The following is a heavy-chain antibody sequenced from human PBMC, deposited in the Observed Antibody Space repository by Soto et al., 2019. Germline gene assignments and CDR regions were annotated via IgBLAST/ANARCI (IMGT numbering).Heavy chain of an antibody. CDR1: GGTFSSYA. CDR3: ARRNYYGSGSSETRGDAFDI. Sequence: QVRLVQSGAEVKKPGSSVKVSCKASGGTFSSYAISWVRQAPGQGLEWMGGIIPIFGTANYAQKFQGRVTITADESTSTAYMELSSLRSEDTAVYYCARRNYYGSGSSETRGDAFDIWGQGTMVTVSS. D-gene: IGHD3-10*01. J-gene: IGHJ3*02. V-gene: IGHV1-69*01. CDR2: IIPIFGTA.